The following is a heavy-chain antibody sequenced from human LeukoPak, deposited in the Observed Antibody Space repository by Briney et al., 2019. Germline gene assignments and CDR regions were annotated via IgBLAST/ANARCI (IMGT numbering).Heavy chain of an antibody. Sequence: SETLSLTCTVSGGSFSSGSYYWSWIRQPPGKGLEWIGYIYYSGSTNYNPSLKSRVTISVDTSKNQISLKLSSVTAADTAVYYCASETIFGVVESFDYWGQGTLVTVSS. CDR3: ASETIFGVVESFDY. D-gene: IGHD3-3*01. CDR2: IYYSGST. CDR1: GGSFSSGSYY. J-gene: IGHJ4*02. V-gene: IGHV4-61*01.